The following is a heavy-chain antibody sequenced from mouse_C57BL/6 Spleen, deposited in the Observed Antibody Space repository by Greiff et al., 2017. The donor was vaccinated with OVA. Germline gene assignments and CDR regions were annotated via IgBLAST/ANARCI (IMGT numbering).Heavy chain of an antibody. CDR1: GYSFTDYN. J-gene: IGHJ3*01. D-gene: IGHD2-3*01. CDR2: INPNYGTT. V-gene: IGHV1-39*01. CDR3: AREDGYSAY. Sequence: VQLKESGPELVKPGASVKISCKASGYSFTDYNLNWVKQSNGQSLEWIGVINPNYGTTSYNQKFKGKATLTVDQSSSTAYMQLNSLTSEDSAVYCCAREDGYSAYWGQGTLVTVSA.